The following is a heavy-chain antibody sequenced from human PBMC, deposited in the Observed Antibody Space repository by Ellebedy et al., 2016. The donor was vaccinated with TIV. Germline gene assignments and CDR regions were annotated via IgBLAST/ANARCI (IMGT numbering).Heavy chain of an antibody. CDR3: ARFSWYSFDP. Sequence: KVSCXGSGYNFTSYWVGWMRQMPGKGLEWMGIIYPGDSDTRYSPSFQGQVTISADKSVSTAYLQWSSLKASDTAMYYCARFSWYSFDPWGQGTLVTVSS. V-gene: IGHV5-51*01. CDR1: GYNFTSYW. J-gene: IGHJ5*02. D-gene: IGHD6-13*01. CDR2: IYPGDSDT.